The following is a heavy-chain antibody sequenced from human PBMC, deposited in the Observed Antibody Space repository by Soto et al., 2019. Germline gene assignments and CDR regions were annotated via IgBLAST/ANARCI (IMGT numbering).Heavy chain of an antibody. J-gene: IGHJ4*02. Sequence: QVQLVQSGAEVKKPGASVKVSCKASGYTFTSYAMHWVRQAPGQRLEWMGWINAGNGNTKYSQKFQSGVTITTDTSASTAYMELSSLRSDDTDVYDCARGWRIAVDDYWGQGALGTVSS. V-gene: IGHV1-3*01. CDR1: GYTFTSYA. CDR3: ARGWRIAVDDY. D-gene: IGHD6-19*01. CDR2: INAGNGNT.